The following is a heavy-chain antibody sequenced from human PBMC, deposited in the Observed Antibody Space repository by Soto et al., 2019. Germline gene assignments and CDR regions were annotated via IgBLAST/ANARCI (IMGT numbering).Heavy chain of an antibody. CDR3: AREYRSSSGRFDH. V-gene: IGHV1-69*01. Sequence: QVQLVQSGAEVKKPGSSVKVSCKASGGSFSSYAISWVRQAPGQGLDWMGGIIPIFGTPSYAQKFQGRVTITADEATSTAYRELSSLRSDDTAVYYCAREYRSSSGRFDHWGQGTLVTVSS. D-gene: IGHD6-6*01. J-gene: IGHJ5*02. CDR1: GGSFSSYA. CDR2: IIPIFGTP.